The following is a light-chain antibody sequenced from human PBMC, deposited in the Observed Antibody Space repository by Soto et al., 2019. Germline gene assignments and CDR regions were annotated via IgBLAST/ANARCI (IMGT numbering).Light chain of an antibody. Sequence: DIQMTKSPSTLSASVGDRVTITCRASQTISSWLAWYQQKPGTAPKLLIYKASNLDSAVPPRFSGSGSGTEFTLTISSLQPDDFATYYCQQYNSYSPKTFGQLTMVDIK. CDR1: QTISSW. J-gene: IGKJ1*01. V-gene: IGKV1-5*03. CDR2: KAS. CDR3: QQYNSYSPKT.